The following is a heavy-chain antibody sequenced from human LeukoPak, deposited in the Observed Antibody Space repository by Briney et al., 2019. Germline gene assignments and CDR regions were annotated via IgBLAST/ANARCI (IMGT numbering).Heavy chain of an antibody. CDR2: IYYTGTT. CDR3: ASKSTDHGELRFDY. D-gene: IGHD4-17*01. Sequence: PETLSLTCTISGDSTNTYFWSWIRQPPGKGLEWIGYIYYTGTTNYNPSLKSRVTISVDTSKNQFSLKVSSVTAADTDVYYCASKSTDHGELRFDYWGQGTLVTVSS. J-gene: IGHJ4*02. V-gene: IGHV4-59*01. CDR1: GDSTNTYF.